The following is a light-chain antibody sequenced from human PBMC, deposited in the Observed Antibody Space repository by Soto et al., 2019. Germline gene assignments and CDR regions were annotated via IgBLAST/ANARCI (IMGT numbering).Light chain of an antibody. CDR1: ALPKQY. Sequence: SYELTQPPSVSVSPGQTARITCSGDALPKQYAYWYQQKPGQAPVLVIYKDSDRPSGIPERFSGSSSGTTVTLTISGVQAEDEADYYCQSTDSSGTYPVFGGGTKVTVL. V-gene: IGLV3-25*02. J-gene: IGLJ2*01. CDR3: QSTDSSGTYPV. CDR2: KDS.